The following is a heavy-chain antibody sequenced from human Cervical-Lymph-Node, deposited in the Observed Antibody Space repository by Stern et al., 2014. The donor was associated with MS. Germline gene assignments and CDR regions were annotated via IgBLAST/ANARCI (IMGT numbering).Heavy chain of an antibody. D-gene: IGHD6-13*01. CDR2: IYYSGST. CDR3: ARDDRGSSWYRFDF. J-gene: IGHJ4*02. V-gene: IGHV4-31*03. CDR1: GGSISTDGYY. Sequence: QVQLQESGPGVAKPSQTLSLTCTVSGGSISTDGYYWTWIRQHPGKGLEWIGYIYYSGSTYYNPSLKSRVTMSLDTSKNQFSLNLSSVTAADTAIYHCARDDRGSSWYRFDFWGQGTLVTVSS.